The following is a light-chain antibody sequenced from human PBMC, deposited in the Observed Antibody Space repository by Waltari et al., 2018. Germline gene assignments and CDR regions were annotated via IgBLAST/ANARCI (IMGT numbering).Light chain of an antibody. CDR1: SSDVGSYNL. V-gene: IGLV2-23*03. CDR3: SSYAGSTTFVI. Sequence: QSALTQPASVSGSPDQSITISCTGTSSDVGSYNLVSWYQQHPGKAPKLMIYEGSKRPSGISSRFSGSKSGNTASLTISGLQAEDEADYYCSSYAGSTTFVIFGGGTKLTVL. CDR2: EGS. J-gene: IGLJ2*01.